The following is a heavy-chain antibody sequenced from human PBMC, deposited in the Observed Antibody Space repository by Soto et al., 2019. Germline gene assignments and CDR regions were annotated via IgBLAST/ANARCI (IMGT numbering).Heavy chain of an antibody. V-gene: IGHV1-3*01. CDR1: GYTFTSYA. CDR3: AIAPTRVRTPYLFAY. J-gene: IGHJ4*02. CDR2: INAGNGNT. Sequence: ASVKVSCKASGYTFTSYAMHWVRQAPGQRLEWMGWINAGNGNTKYSQKFQGRVTITRDTSASTAYMELSSLRSEDTAVYYCAIAPTRVRTPYLFAYCGQGTLVTVSS.